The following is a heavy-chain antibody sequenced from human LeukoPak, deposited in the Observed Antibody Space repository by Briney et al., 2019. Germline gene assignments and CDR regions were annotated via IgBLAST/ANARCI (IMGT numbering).Heavy chain of an antibody. CDR2: INGDGSST. Sequence: GGSLRLSCAASGFTFSSYWMHWVRQAPGKGLVWVSRINGDGSSTNYADSVRGRFTISRDNAKNTLYLQMNSLRAEDTAVLYCARDPYSGYDRSLDVWGQGTTVTVSS. J-gene: IGHJ6*02. V-gene: IGHV3-74*01. CDR3: ARDPYSGYDRSLDV. D-gene: IGHD5-12*01. CDR1: GFTFSSYW.